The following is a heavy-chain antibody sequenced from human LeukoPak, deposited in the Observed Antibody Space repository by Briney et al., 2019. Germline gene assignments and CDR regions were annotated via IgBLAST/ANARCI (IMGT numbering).Heavy chain of an antibody. V-gene: IGHV3-30*18. CDR1: GFTFSSYG. J-gene: IGHJ4*02. D-gene: IGHD1-26*01. CDR3: AKDRATTCLDY. Sequence: PGRSLRLSCAASGFTFSSYGMHWVRQAPGKGLEWVAVISYDGSNKYYADSVKGRFTISRDNSKNTLYLQVNSLRAEDTAVYYCAKDRATTCLDYWGQGTLVTVSS. CDR2: ISYDGSNK.